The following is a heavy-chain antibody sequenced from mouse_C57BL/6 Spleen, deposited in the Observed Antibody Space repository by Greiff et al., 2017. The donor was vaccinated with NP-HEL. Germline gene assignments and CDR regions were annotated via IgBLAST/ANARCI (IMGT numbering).Heavy chain of an antibody. V-gene: IGHV5-17*01. CDR2: ISSGSSTI. CDR1: GFTFSDYG. Sequence: DVQLVESGGGLVKPGGSLKLSCAASGFTFSDYGMHWVRQAPEKGLEWVAYISSGSSTIYYADTVKGRFTISRDNAKNTLFLQITSLRSEDTAMYYCARMVLLHYYAMDYWGQGTSVTVSS. D-gene: IGHD2-10*01. CDR3: ARMVLLHYYAMDY. J-gene: IGHJ4*01.